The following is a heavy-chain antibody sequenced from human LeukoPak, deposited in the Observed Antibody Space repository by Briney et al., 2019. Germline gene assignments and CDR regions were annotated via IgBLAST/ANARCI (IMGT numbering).Heavy chain of an antibody. CDR1: GFTFSTYG. J-gene: IGHJ4*02. D-gene: IGHD6-13*01. CDR2: ISYDGSGSKK. V-gene: IGHV3-30*18. Sequence: GGSLRLSCAASGFTFSTYGMHGVREGPGRGLEGGAGISYDGSGSKKYYAHCVKGRVTISRDNSKNTRYVQMNSRRAEDTAVYYCAKERLIAAACIYAYFDSWGQGTLVTLSS. CDR3: AKERLIAAACIYAYFDS.